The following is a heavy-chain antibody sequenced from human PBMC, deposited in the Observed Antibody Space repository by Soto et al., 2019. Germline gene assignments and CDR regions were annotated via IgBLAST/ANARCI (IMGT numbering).Heavy chain of an antibody. CDR3: ARPRPKYDRSCYYGSGSASDV. J-gene: IGHJ3*01. D-gene: IGHD3-22*01. CDR2: ISAYHGNT. V-gene: IGHV1-18*01. CDR1: GYTFTSYG. Sequence: QVQLVQSGSEVKKPGASVKVSCKASGYTFTSYGISWVRQAPGQGLEWMRWISAYHGNTNNAQKLLGRVTVTTVTSTSTASMELRSLRSDNTAVCYCARPRPKYDRSCYYGSGSASDVWCQGGMVTVSS.